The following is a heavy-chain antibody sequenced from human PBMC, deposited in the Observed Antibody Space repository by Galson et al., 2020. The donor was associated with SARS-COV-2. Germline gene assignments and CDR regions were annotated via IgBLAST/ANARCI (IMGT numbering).Heavy chain of an antibody. V-gene: IGHV3-23*01. D-gene: IGHD2-2*01. CDR3: AKDLDRSRYYDYYHYMDV. Sequence: GGSLRLSCAASGFTFSSYAMNWVRQAPGKGLEWVSGIFTSGGSRHYADSVQGRFTISRDNSKSTLYLEMSDLRAEDTAVYYCAKDLDRSRYYDYYHYMDVWGKGTTVTVS. CDR2: IFTSGGSR. J-gene: IGHJ6*03. CDR1: GFTFSSYA.